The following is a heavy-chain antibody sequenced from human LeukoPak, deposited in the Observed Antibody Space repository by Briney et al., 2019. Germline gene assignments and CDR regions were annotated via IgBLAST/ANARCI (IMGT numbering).Heavy chain of an antibody. CDR2: ISFSGST. V-gene: IGHV4-59*01. CDR1: GGSFSGYY. J-gene: IGHJ2*01. CDR3: ARVYYDSSAYYHQWYFDL. Sequence: PSETLFLTCAVYGGSFSGYYWSWIRQPPGKGLEWIGYISFSGSTNYNPSLKSRVTISVDTSKSQFSLKLTSVTAADTAVYYCARVYYDSSAYYHQWYFDLWGRGTLVTVSS. D-gene: IGHD3-22*01.